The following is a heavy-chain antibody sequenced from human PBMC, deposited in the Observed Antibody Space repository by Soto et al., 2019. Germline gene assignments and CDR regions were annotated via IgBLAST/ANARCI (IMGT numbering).Heavy chain of an antibody. CDR2: ISTTGGNT. CDR3: AKPSGGSYPESRVFDS. V-gene: IGHV3-23*01. D-gene: IGHD1-26*01. Sequence: GLLRLSSADSGFSFYSSAMSWVRQAPGKGLEWVSAISTTGGNTLYADSVKGRFTISRDNSKNTLYLQMNSLRAEDTAIYYCAKPSGGSYPESRVFDSWGRGTRVTVSA. J-gene: IGHJ4*02. CDR1: GFSFYSSA.